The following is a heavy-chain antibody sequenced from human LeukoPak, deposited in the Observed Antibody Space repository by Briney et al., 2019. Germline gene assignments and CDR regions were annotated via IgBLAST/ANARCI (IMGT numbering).Heavy chain of an antibody. V-gene: IGHV1-69*04. CDR1: GGTFSSYA. CDR3: ARVVQLNWFDP. Sequence: ASVKVSCKASGGTFSSYAISWVRQAPGQGLEWMGRIIPILGIANYAQKFQGRVTITTDESTSTAYMELSSLRSEDTAVYYCARVVQLNWFDPWGQGTLVTVSS. CDR2: IIPILGIA. J-gene: IGHJ5*02. D-gene: IGHD2-2*01.